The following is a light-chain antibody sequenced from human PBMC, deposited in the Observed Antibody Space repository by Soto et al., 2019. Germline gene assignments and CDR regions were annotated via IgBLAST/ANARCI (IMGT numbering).Light chain of an antibody. J-gene: IGKJ1*01. CDR1: QSISSW. V-gene: IGKV1-5*03. CDR3: QQYKTWT. CDR2: KAS. Sequence: DIQMTQSPSTLYASVGDRVTITCRASQSISSWLAWYQQKPGKAPKLLTYKASSLESGVPSRFSGSGSGTEFTLTISSLQPDDFATYYCQQYKTWTFGQGTKVDNK.